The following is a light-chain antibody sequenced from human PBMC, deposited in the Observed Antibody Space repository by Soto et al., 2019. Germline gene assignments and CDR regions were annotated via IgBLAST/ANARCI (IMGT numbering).Light chain of an antibody. CDR3: QQYENLPT. J-gene: IGKJ5*01. Sequence: DIQMTQSPSSLSASVGDRVTITCQASHNINNYLNWYQQQPGRAPKLLIYDASNLEAGVPSRFRGSGSGTDFTFTISRLQPEDIATYYCQQYENLPTFVQGTRLEIK. CDR2: DAS. CDR1: HNINNY. V-gene: IGKV1-33*01.